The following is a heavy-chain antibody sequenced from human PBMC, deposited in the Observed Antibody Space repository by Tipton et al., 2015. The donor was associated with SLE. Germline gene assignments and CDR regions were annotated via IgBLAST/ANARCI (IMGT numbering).Heavy chain of an antibody. J-gene: IGHJ4*02. CDR3: VRVEGAYDQFYFDS. CDR1: GGSFSNDNYF. D-gene: IGHD5-12*01. Sequence: TLSLTCTVSGGSFSNDNYFWGWIRQPAGRGLEWIGRVSSSGKTNYHPSLKSRVTMSVDTSKNQFSLRLTSVTAADTAVYYCVRVEGAYDQFYFDSWGQGALVTVSS. CDR2: VSSSGKT. V-gene: IGHV4-61*02.